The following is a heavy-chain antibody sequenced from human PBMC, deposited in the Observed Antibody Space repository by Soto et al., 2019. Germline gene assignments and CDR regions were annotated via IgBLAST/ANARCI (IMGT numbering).Heavy chain of an antibody. CDR3: ARDDLYGGWFDP. J-gene: IGHJ5*02. D-gene: IGHD4-17*01. Sequence: QLQLQESGSGLVKPSQTLSLTCAVSGGSISSGGYSWNWIRQPPGKGLEWIGYIYHSGSTYYNPSLKSRVIVSVDKSKNQFSLKLSSVTAADTAVYYCARDDLYGGWFDPWGQGTLVTVSS. V-gene: IGHV4-30-2*01. CDR2: IYHSGST. CDR1: GGSISSGGYS.